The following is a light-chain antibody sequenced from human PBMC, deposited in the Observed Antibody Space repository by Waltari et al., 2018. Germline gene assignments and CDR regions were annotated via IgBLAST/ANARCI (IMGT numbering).Light chain of an antibody. Sequence: EVVLTQSPGTLSLSPGERATLSCRASQNIGNNYLSWYKQKPGQAPRLLIYGGSTRATGIPDRFSGSGSGTDFTLTISRLEPEDFAVYYCQQYSSSPGFGPGTKVAIK. CDR2: GGS. CDR1: QNIGNNY. CDR3: QQYSSSPG. V-gene: IGKV3-20*01. J-gene: IGKJ3*01.